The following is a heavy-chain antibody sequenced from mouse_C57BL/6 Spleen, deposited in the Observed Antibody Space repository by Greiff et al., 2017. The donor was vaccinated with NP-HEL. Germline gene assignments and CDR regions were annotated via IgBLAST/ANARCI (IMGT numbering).Heavy chain of an antibody. Sequence: VQVVESGAELVRPGASVTLSCKASGYTFTDYEMHWVKQTPVHGLEWIGAIDPETGGTAYNQKFKGKAILTADKSSSTAYMELRSLTSEDSAVYYCTRSLGKDWYFDVRGTGTTVTVSS. CDR3: TRSLGKDWYFDV. CDR2: IDPETGGT. V-gene: IGHV1-15*01. D-gene: IGHD4-1*01. CDR1: GYTFTDYE. J-gene: IGHJ1*03.